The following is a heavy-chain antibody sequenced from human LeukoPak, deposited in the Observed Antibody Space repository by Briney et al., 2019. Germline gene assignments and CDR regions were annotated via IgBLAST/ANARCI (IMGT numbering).Heavy chain of an antibody. CDR1: GFIFSDYY. J-gene: IGHJ5*02. V-gene: IGHV3-11*03. D-gene: IGHD4-11*01. CDR2: IDGSSSRT. CDR3: ARRGTDYCTPSSCHPNWFAP. Sequence: PGGSLRLSCAASGFIFSDYYMSWMRQPPGKGLEWLSYIDGSSSRTNYADSVKGRFTISRDNVKNSLYLQMNSLRAEDTAVYFCARRGTDYCTPSSCHPNWFAPWGQGTQVTVSS.